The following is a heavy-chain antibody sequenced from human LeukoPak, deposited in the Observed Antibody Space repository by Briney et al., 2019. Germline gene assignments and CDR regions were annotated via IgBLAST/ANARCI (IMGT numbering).Heavy chain of an antibody. V-gene: IGHV4-39*01. Sequence: SETLSLTCTVSGGSISSSSYYWGWIRQPPGKGLEWIGSIYYSGSTYYNPSLKSRVTISVDTSKNQFSLKLSSVTAADTAVYYCACGDSSWWGYYVDYWGQGTLVTVSS. CDR3: ACGDSSWWGYYVDY. J-gene: IGHJ4*02. CDR2: IYYSGST. D-gene: IGHD6-13*01. CDR1: GGSISSSSYY.